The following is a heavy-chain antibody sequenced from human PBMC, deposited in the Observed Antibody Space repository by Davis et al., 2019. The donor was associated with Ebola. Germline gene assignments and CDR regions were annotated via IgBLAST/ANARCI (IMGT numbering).Heavy chain of an antibody. V-gene: IGHV1-69*13. J-gene: IGHJ4*02. CDR2: IIPIFGTA. Sequence: SVKVSCKASGGTFSSYAISWVRQAPGQGLEWMGGIIPIFGTANYAQTFQGRVTITSDESTSTAYMELSSLRPEDTAVYYCARGGGYSGYDYADYWGQGTLVTVSS. D-gene: IGHD5-12*01. CDR1: GGTFSSYA. CDR3: ARGGGYSGYDYADY.